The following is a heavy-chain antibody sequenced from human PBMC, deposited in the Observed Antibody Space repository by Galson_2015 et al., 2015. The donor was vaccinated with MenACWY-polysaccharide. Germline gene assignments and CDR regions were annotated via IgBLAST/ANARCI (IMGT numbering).Heavy chain of an antibody. D-gene: IGHD3-3*01. Sequence: SVKVSYKASGYTFTSYDINWVRQATGQGLEWMGWMNPNSGNTGYAQKFQGRVTMTRNTSISTAYMELSSLRSEDTAVYYCASTTSVWSGYPSIYMDVWGKGTTVTVSS. V-gene: IGHV1-8*01. CDR2: MNPNSGNT. CDR1: GYTFTSYD. J-gene: IGHJ6*03. CDR3: ASTTSVWSGYPSIYMDV.